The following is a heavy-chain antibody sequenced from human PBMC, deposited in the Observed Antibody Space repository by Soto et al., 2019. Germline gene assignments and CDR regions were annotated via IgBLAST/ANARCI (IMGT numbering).Heavy chain of an antibody. J-gene: IGHJ6*02. CDR1: GYSFTSYW. CDR3: ATSTVDTANYYYYGMDV. CDR2: IYPGDSDT. V-gene: IGHV5-51*01. Sequence: GESLKISCKGSGYSFTSYWIGWVRQMPGKGLEWMGIIYPGDSDTRYSPSLQGQVTISADKSISTAYLQWSSLKASDTAMYYCATSTVDTANYYYYGMDVWGQGTTVTVSS. D-gene: IGHD5-18*01.